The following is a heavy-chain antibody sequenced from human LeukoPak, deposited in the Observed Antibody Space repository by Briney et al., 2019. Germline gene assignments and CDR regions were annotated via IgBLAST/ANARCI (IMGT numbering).Heavy chain of an antibody. Sequence: GGSLRLSCAASGFTFSSYEMNWVRQAPGKGLEWVSYISSSGSTIYYADSVKGRFTNSRDNAKNSLYLQMNSLRAEDTAVYYCASLTAAAPYYYYYMDVWGKGTTVTVSS. CDR3: ASLTAAAPYYYYYMDV. V-gene: IGHV3-48*03. CDR1: GFTFSSYE. CDR2: ISSSGSTI. D-gene: IGHD6-13*01. J-gene: IGHJ6*03.